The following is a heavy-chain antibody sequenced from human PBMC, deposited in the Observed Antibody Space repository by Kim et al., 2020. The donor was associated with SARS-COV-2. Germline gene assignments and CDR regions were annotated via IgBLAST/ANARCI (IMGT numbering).Heavy chain of an antibody. CDR3: TSYDYVWGSYRYTYYDAFDI. J-gene: IGHJ3*02. V-gene: IGHV3-49*04. CDR1: GFTFGDYA. CDR2: IRSKAYGGTT. D-gene: IGHD3-16*02. Sequence: GGSLRLSCTASGFTFGDYAMSWVRQAPGKGLEWVGFIRSKAYGGTTEYAASVKGRFTISRDDSKSIAYLQMNSLKTEDTAVYYCTSYDYVWGSYRYTYYDAFDIWGQGTMVTVSS.